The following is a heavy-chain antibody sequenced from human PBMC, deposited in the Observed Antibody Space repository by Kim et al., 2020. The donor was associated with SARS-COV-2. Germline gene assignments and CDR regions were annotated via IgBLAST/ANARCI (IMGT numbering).Heavy chain of an antibody. J-gene: IGHJ3*02. D-gene: IGHD6-13*01. Sequence: SETLSLTCTVSGGSISSSSYYWGWIRQPPGKGLEWIGSIYYSGSTYYNPSLKSRVTISVDTSKNQFSLKLSSVTAADTAVYYCARHLPESSSSWYEGDAFEIWGQGTMVTVSS. V-gene: IGHV4-39*01. CDR2: IYYSGST. CDR3: ARHLPESSSSWYEGDAFEI. CDR1: GGSISSSSYY.